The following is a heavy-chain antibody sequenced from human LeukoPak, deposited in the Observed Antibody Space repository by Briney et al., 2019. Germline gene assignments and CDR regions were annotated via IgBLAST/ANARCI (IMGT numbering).Heavy chain of an antibody. Sequence: PSETLSLTCTVSGYSISSGYYWGWIRQPPGKGLEWIGSIYHSGSTYYNSSLKSRVTISVDTSKNQFSLKLSSVTAADTAVYYCASPLAVAGPSDAFDIWGQGTMVTVSS. D-gene: IGHD6-19*01. J-gene: IGHJ3*02. CDR2: IYHSGST. CDR1: GYSISSGYY. V-gene: IGHV4-38-2*02. CDR3: ASPLAVAGPSDAFDI.